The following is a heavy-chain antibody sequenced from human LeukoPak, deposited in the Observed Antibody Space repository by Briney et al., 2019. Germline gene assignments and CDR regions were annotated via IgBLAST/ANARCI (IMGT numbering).Heavy chain of an antibody. CDR2: ISTSGSTI. CDR1: GFTFSNYE. J-gene: IGHJ4*02. V-gene: IGHV3-48*03. Sequence: PGGSLRLSCAASGFTFSNYEMNWVRQAPGKGLEWVSYISTSGSTIYYADSVKGRFTISRDKAKNSLYLQMNSLRAEDTAVYYCARVKRDIVVVTARTLDYWGQGTLVTVSS. D-gene: IGHD2-21*02. CDR3: ARVKRDIVVVTARTLDY.